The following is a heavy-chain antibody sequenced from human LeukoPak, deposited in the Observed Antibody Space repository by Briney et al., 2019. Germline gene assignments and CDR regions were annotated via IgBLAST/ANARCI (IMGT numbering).Heavy chain of an antibody. CDR3: ARHVSSSRVAFDI. CDR1: GYSFTTYW. J-gene: IGHJ3*02. CDR2: FNPGDSDI. D-gene: IGHD2-2*01. V-gene: IGHV5-51*01. Sequence: GGSLKIPCEVYGYSFTTYWLGWVRQMPGKGLEWMGTFNPGDSDIRYSPSFQGQVTISADKSISTAYLQWSSLKASDTAMYYCARHVSSSRVAFDIWGQGTMVTVSS.